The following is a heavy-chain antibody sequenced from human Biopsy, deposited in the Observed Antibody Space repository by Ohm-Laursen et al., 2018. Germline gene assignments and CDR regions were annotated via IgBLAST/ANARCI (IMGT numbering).Heavy chain of an antibody. CDR3: ARDISPSTFPENTLDI. V-gene: IGHV3-9*01. Sequence: SLRLSCAAAGFKFDDYAMHWVRQTPGKGLEWVSGMSRNNGFIGYADSVRGRFTISSDNGQNSLYLQMNNLITKDTAVYYCARDISPSTFPENTLDIWGQGTMVTVSS. D-gene: IGHD2/OR15-2a*01. CDR1: GFKFDDYA. J-gene: IGHJ3*02. CDR2: MSRNNGFI.